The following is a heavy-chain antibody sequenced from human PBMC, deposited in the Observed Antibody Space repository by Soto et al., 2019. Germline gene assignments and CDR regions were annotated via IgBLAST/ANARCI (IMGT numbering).Heavy chain of an antibody. CDR2: ISSSSSTI. D-gene: IGHD4-17*01. CDR3: ARDNGDYERAFDI. V-gene: IGHV3-48*01. Sequence: EVQLVESGGGLVQPGGSLRLSCAASGFTFSSYSMNWVRQAPGKGLEWVSYISSSSSTIYYADSVKGRFTISRDKAKNSLYLQMNSLRAEDTAVYYCARDNGDYERAFDIWGQGTMVTVSS. CDR1: GFTFSSYS. J-gene: IGHJ3*02.